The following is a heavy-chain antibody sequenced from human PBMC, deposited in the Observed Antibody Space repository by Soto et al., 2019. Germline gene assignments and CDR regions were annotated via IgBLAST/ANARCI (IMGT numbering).Heavy chain of an antibody. CDR3: ARQGSARGWIDP. J-gene: IGHJ5*02. CDR2: INYSGST. CDR1: GDSISSYY. Sequence: QVQLQESGPGLVKPSETLSLTCTVSGDSISSYYWIWIRQPPKKGLEWIGYINYSGSTNYNPSLNSRVTISKDTSKNQCSLKLTSVTATATAVYYCARQGSARGWIDPWGQGTLVIVSS. V-gene: IGHV4-59*08.